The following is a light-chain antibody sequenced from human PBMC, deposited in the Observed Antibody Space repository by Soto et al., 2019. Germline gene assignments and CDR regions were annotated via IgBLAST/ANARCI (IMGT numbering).Light chain of an antibody. V-gene: IGKV1-5*03. CDR2: KAS. CDR3: QQYNTYWT. Sequence: IQITQSPSTLSASVGDRVTITCRASQSVGSWVAWYQQKPGKAPKLLIYKASTLEGGVPSRFSGSGSGTEFTLTIDSLQPDDFATYYCQQYNTYWTFGQGTKVDI. CDR1: QSVGSW. J-gene: IGKJ1*01.